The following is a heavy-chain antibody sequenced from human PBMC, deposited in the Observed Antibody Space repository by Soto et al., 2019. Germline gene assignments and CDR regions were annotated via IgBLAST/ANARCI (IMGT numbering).Heavy chain of an antibody. V-gene: IGHV1-18*01. CDR3: AREMVRGVGSDY. CDR2: ISTYNGNT. D-gene: IGHD3-10*01. J-gene: IGHJ4*02. Sequence: QVQLVQSGAEVKKPGASVKVSCKASGYTFTSYGISWVRQGPGQGLEWMGWISTYNGNTKYAQKLQGRVTMTTDTSTSTAYTGLRSLRSDDPAVFYCAREMVRGVGSDYWGQRTLVTVSS. CDR1: GYTFTSYG.